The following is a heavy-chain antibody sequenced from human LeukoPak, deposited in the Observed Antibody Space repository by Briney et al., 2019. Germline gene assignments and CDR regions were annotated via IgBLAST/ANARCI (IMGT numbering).Heavy chain of an antibody. CDR1: GFTFSSYA. CDR3: AKALERRGYFDY. Sequence: GGSLRLSCAASGFTFSSYAMSWVRQAPGKGLEWVSAISGSGGSTYYADSVKGRFTISRDNSENTLYLQMNSLRAEDTAVYYCAKALERRGYFDYWGQGTLVTVSS. D-gene: IGHD1-1*01. J-gene: IGHJ4*02. V-gene: IGHV3-23*01. CDR2: ISGSGGST.